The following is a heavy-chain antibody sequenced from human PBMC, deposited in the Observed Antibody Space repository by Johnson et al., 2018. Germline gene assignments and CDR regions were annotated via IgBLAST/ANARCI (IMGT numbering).Heavy chain of an antibody. CDR3: ARGSGLNAFDI. V-gene: IGHV3-64*01. D-gene: IGHD2-21*01. Sequence: VQLVESGGGLVQPGGSLRLSCAASGFTFSSYAMHWVRQAPGKGLEYVSAISSNGGSTYYANSVKGRFTISRDNSKNTPYLQMGSLRAEDMAVYYCARGSGLNAFDIWGQGTMVTVSS. CDR2: ISSNGGST. J-gene: IGHJ3*02. CDR1: GFTFSSYA.